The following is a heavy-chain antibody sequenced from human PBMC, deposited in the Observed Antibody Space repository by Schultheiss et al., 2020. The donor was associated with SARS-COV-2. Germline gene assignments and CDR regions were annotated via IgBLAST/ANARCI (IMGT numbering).Heavy chain of an antibody. V-gene: IGHV4-30-4*01. CDR1: GGSISSGDYY. Sequence: SETLSLTCTVSGGSISSGDYYWSWIRQPPGKGLEWIGYIYYSGSTYYNPSLKSRVTISVDTSKNQFSLKLSSVTATDTAVYYCARHGDSSSSPYNWFDPWGQGTLVTVSS. J-gene: IGHJ5*02. CDR3: ARHGDSSSSPYNWFDP. CDR2: IYYSGST. D-gene: IGHD6-6*01.